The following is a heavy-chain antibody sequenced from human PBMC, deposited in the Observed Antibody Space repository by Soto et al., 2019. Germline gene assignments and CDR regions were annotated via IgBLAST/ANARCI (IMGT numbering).Heavy chain of an antibody. J-gene: IGHJ6*03. V-gene: IGHV4-34*01. D-gene: IGHD4-17*01. CDR1: GGSFSGYY. CDR2: INHSGST. CDR3: ARGYYGDYVVGKTNYYYYYMDV. Sequence: SETLSLTCAVYGGSFSGYYWSWIRQPPGKGLEWIGEINHSGSTNYNPSLKSRITISVDTSKNQFSLKLSSVTAADTAVYYCARGYYGDYVVGKTNYYYYYMDVWGKGTTVTVSS.